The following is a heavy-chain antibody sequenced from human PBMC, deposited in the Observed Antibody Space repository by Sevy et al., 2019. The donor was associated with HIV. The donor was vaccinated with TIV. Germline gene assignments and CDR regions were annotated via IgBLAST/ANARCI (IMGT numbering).Heavy chain of an antibody. CDR2: MNPNSGTT. V-gene: IGHV1-8*01. D-gene: IGHD3-10*01. Sequence: ASVKVSCKASGYIFTSYDINWVRQAAGQGLEWMGWMNPNSGTTGYAQKFQGRVTMTRNTSTSTAYMELSSLRYEDTAVYYCARGLRLAEGRFFDSWGQGTLVTVSS. CDR1: GYIFTSYD. J-gene: IGHJ5*01. CDR3: ARGLRLAEGRFFDS.